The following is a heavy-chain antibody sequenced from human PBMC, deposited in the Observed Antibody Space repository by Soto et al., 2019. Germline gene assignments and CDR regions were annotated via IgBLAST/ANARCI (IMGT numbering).Heavy chain of an antibody. D-gene: IGHD2-15*01. CDR1: GGTFSSYA. Sequence: QVQLVQSGAEVKKPGSSVKFSCKASGGTFSSYAISWVRQAPGQGLEWMGGIIPIFGTANYAQKFQGRVTITADKSTSTAYMELSSLRSEDTAVYYCARARYCSGGSCRGWFDPWGQGTLVTVSS. V-gene: IGHV1-69*06. CDR2: IIPIFGTA. CDR3: ARARYCSGGSCRGWFDP. J-gene: IGHJ5*02.